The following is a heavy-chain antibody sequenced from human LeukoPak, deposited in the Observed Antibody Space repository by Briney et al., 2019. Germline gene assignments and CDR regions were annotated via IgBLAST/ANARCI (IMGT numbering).Heavy chain of an antibody. CDR3: ARDSPPAYCSGGSCYFDY. D-gene: IGHD2-15*01. Sequence: PSETLSLTCTVSGGSISSSSYYWSWIRQPAGKGLEWIGRIYTSGSTDYNPSLKSRVTISKDTSKNEFSLKLSSVTAADTAVYYCARDSPPAYCSGGSCYFDYWGQGTLVTVSS. CDR1: GGSISSSSYY. V-gene: IGHV4-61*02. CDR2: IYTSGST. J-gene: IGHJ4*02.